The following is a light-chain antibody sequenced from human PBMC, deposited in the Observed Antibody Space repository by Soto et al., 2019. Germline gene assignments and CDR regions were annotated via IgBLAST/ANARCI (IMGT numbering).Light chain of an antibody. V-gene: IGKV3-15*01. CDR1: QSVSSN. Sequence: EIVMTQSPATLSVSPGERATLSCRASQSVSSNLAWYQQKPGQAPRLLIYGASTRATGIPARFSGSGSGTVSTLTIRSLQSADFSVYYCLLYNTCPPSGTFGQGT. CDR3: LLYNTCPPSGT. CDR2: GAS. J-gene: IGKJ1*01.